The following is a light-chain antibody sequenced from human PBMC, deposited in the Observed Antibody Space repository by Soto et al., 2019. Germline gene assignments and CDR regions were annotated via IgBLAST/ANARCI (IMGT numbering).Light chain of an antibody. CDR2: GAS. Sequence: EIVLTQSPGTLSLSPGERASVSCRASQSVYTSSLAWFQQKPGQAPRLLIYGASNRATGIPDRFSGSGSGTDFTLTITRLEPEDFAVYFCHQSGKSPYTFGQGTKLEI. J-gene: IGKJ2*01. CDR3: HQSGKSPYT. CDR1: QSVYTSS. V-gene: IGKV3-20*01.